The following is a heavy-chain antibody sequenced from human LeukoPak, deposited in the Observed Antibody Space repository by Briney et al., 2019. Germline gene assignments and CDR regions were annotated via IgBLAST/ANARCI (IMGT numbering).Heavy chain of an antibody. CDR2: IYYSGST. CDR3: ARGRGAVAGTRRPFDY. J-gene: IGHJ4*02. D-gene: IGHD6-19*01. Sequence: SETLSLTCTVSGGSISSGGYYWSWIRQHPGKGLEWIGYIYYSGSTYYNPSLKSRVTISVDTSKNQFSLKLSSVTAADTAVYYCARGRGAVAGTRRPFDYWGQGTLVTVSS. V-gene: IGHV4-31*03. CDR1: GGSISSGGYY.